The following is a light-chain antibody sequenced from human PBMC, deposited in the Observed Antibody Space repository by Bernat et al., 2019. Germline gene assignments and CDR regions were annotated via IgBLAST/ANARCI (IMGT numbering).Light chain of an antibody. CDR1: SSNIGSDT. CDR3: ASWDSSLKGDV. Sequence: QSVLPPPPSVSATPGQRVTISCSGSSSNIGSDTVNWYHQVPGTAPKLLIYSTNRRPSGVPDRFSGSKSGTSASLAISGLQSEDEGDYYCASWDSSLKGDVFGTGTKVTVL. V-gene: IGLV1-44*01. CDR2: STN. J-gene: IGLJ1*01.